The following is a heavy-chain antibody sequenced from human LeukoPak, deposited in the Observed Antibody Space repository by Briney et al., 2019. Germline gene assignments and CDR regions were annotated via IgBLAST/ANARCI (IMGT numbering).Heavy chain of an antibody. J-gene: IGHJ3*02. CDR1: GGSISNNY. CDR3: ARAKTHAFDI. V-gene: IGHV4-59*01. Sequence: SETLSLTCTVSGGSISNNYWSWNRQPPGKGLEWIGFIYHSGSTNYNPSLKSRVTISIDTSKNQFSLKLSSVTAADTAVYYCARAKTHAFDIWGQGTMVTVSS. CDR2: IYHSGST.